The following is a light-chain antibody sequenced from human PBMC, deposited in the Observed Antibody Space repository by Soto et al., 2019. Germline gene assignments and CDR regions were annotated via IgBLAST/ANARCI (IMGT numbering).Light chain of an antibody. J-gene: IGKJ1*01. CDR3: QQNGNLQAT. CDR1: QSISTY. V-gene: IGKV3-11*01. CDR2: AAS. Sequence: EIVLTQSPATLSLSPGERATLSCRASQSISTYINWFQQKPGQPPRLLIYAASTRVTGIPDRISGSGSGTDFSLTISSLEPEDSAVYYCQQNGNLQATFGQWTKVEIK.